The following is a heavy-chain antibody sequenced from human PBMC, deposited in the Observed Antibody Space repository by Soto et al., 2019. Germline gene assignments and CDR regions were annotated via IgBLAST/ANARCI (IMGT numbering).Heavy chain of an antibody. CDR2: INGDNGNI. V-gene: IGHV1-18*04. D-gene: IGHD4-17*01. J-gene: IGHJ4*02. Sequence: QVQLVQSGGDVKKPGASVKVSCWASGYIFTSYGISWVRQAPGQGLEWMGWINGDNGNINYAQNLQGRLTMTRDTSTSTVDMELRSLRSDDTAVYYCARDPSTGLFDYLGQATLVTVAS. CDR1: GYIFTSYG. CDR3: ARDPSTGLFDY.